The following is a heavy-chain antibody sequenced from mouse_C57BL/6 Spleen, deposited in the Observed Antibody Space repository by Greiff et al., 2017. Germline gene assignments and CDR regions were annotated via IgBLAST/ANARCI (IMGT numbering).Heavy chain of an antibody. CDR2: IHPSDSDT. D-gene: IGHD1-1*01. J-gene: IGHJ2*01. V-gene: IGHV1-74*01. CDR1: GYTFTSYW. Sequence: QVQLQQPGAELVKPGASVKVSCKASGYTFTSYWMHWVKQRPGQGLEWIGRIHPSDSDTNYNQKFKGKATLTVDKSSSTAYMQLSILTSEDSAVYYCAIIPIYYGSSDYWGQGTTLTVSS. CDR3: AIIPIYYGSSDY.